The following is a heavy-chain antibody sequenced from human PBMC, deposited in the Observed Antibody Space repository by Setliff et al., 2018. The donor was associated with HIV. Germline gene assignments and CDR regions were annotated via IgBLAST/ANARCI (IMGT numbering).Heavy chain of an antibody. Sequence: SETLSLTCGVYGGSFSGYYWNWIRQPPGKGLEWIGEINASGSTKYKSSLNSRVTISVDSSKNQLSLKLSSVTAADTAVYYCARVQFGAPISLVRGVLREPRYYYMDVWQRDHGHRLL. CDR2: INASGST. J-gene: IGHJ6*03. V-gene: IGHV4-34*01. CDR3: ARVQFGAPISLVRGVLREPRYYYMDV. D-gene: IGHD3-10*01. CDR1: GGSFSGYY.